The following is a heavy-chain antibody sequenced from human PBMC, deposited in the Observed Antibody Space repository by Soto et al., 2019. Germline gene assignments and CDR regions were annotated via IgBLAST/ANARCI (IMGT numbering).Heavy chain of an antibody. J-gene: IGHJ6*02. CDR1: GFTFSSYA. V-gene: IGHV3-30-3*01. CDR2: ISYDGSNK. Sequence: GGSLRLSCAASGFTFSSYAMHWVRQAPGKGLEWVAVISYDGSNKYYADSVKGRFTISRDNSKNTLYLQMNSLRAEDTAVYYCARATMTTVTTRYYYYYYGMDVWGQGTTVTVSS. CDR3: ARATMTTVTTRYYYYYYGMDV. D-gene: IGHD4-17*01.